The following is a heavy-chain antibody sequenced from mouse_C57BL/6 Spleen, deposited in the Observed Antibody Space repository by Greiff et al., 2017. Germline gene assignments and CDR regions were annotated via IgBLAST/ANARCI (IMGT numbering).Heavy chain of an antibody. CDR3: ARSSNYDYAMDY. Sequence: QVQLQQSGAELVKPGASVQISCKASGYAFSSYWMNWVKQRPGKGLEWIGQIYPGDGDTNYNGKFKGKATLTADKSSSTAYMQLSSLTSEDSAVYFCARSSNYDYAMDYWGQGTSGTVSS. CDR1: GYAFSSYW. V-gene: IGHV1-80*01. D-gene: IGHD2-5*01. J-gene: IGHJ4*01. CDR2: IYPGDGDT.